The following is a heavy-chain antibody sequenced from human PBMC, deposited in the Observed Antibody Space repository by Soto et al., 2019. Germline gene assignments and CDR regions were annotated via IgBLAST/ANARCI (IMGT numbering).Heavy chain of an antibody. J-gene: IGHJ4*02. CDR3: ARGGAGNYPLGY. Sequence: QVQLVQSGPEVKKPGASVKVSCKASGYTFTNYGFNWVRQAPGQGLEWMGWISAYNGHTKYSQIFQARVINAKGTSPSTAYMELRSLTSDGPAVYYCARGGAGNYPLGYWGQGTLVTVSS. CDR1: GYTFTNYG. CDR2: ISAYNGHT. D-gene: IGHD3-10*01. V-gene: IGHV1-18*01.